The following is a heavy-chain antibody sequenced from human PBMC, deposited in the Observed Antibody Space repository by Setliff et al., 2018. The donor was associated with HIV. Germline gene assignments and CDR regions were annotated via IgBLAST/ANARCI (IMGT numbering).Heavy chain of an antibody. V-gene: IGHV4-39*01. J-gene: IGHJ4*02. D-gene: IGHD3-9*01. Sequence: LSLTCTVSGGSVSTSTYYWGWIRQPPGKGLEYIGTLSYRGTTHYNPSLKSRIALSIDSSKNQFSLNLHFVTATDSALYYCATTRPISTGYPGFFDSWGQGIVVTSPQ. CDR3: ATTRPISTGYPGFFDS. CDR2: LSYRGTT. CDR1: GGSVSTSTYY.